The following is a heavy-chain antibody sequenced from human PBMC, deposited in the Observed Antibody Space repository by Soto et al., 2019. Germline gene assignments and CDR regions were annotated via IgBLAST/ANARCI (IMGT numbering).Heavy chain of an antibody. D-gene: IGHD4-17*01. J-gene: IGHJ1*01. CDR1: GFTFSSYW. CDR2: IKQDGSGK. Sequence: GGSLRLSCAASGFTFSSYWMSWVRQAPGKGLEWVANIKQDGSGKYYVNSGKGRFTISRDNAKNSLYLQMNSLRAEDTAVYYCARGFLPVHDYGENEYFQHWGQDTLVTVSS. CDR3: ARGFLPVHDYGENEYFQH. V-gene: IGHV3-7*01.